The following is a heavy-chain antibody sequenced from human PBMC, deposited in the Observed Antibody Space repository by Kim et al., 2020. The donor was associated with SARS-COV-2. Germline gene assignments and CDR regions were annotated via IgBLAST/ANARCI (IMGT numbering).Heavy chain of an antibody. CDR1: GGSLSGYY. Sequence: SETLSLTCAVFGGSLSGYYWSWIRLPPEKGLEWIGEINHTGSTNYSPSLKSRATVSLDTSKNQFSLKLNSVAAADTAVYYCARGRRIIDFWSGYSVAYFDSWGQGTLVTVSS. V-gene: IGHV4-34*01. CDR3: ARGRRIIDFWSGYSVAYFDS. CDR2: INHTGST. J-gene: IGHJ4*02. D-gene: IGHD3-3*01.